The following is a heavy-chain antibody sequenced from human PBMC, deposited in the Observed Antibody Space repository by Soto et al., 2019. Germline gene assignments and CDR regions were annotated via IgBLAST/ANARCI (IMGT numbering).Heavy chain of an antibody. V-gene: IGHV4-30-4*01. D-gene: IGHD3-3*02. CDR2: VSSYRGAT. J-gene: IGHJ4*02. Sequence: SETLSLTFTVSGGSVDRGDYYWTWIRQPPGKGLEWIAYVSSYRGATYYNPSIKSRVTVSVDTSKHQFSLNLRSVTAADTAVYYCARLPSRHLVDYWGQGTLVTVSS. CDR3: ARLPSRHLVDY. CDR1: GGSVDRGDYY.